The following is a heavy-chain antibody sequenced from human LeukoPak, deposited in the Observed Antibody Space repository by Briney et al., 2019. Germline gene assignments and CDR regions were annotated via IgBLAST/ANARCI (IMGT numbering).Heavy chain of an antibody. CDR1: GFTFSSYA. CDR3: ARDENYDSSGYYRPRDY. J-gene: IGHJ4*02. Sequence: GGSLRLSCAASGFTFSSYAMHWVRQAPGKGLEWVAVISYDGSNKYYADSVKGRFTISRDNSKNTLYLQMNSLRAEDTAVYYCARDENYDSSGYYRPRDYWGQGTLVTVSS. D-gene: IGHD3-22*01. CDR2: ISYDGSNK. V-gene: IGHV3-30*14.